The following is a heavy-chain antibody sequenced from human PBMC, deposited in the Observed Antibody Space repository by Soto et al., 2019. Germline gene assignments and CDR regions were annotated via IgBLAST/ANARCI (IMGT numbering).Heavy chain of an antibody. CDR2: INPNSGGT. Sequence: ASVKVSCKASGYTFTGYYMHWVRQAPGQGLEWMGWINPNSGGTNYAQKFQGWVTMTRDTSISTAYMELSRLRSDDTAVYYCARSPGGVVTAMYYFDYWAQGTLVTVSS. V-gene: IGHV1-2*04. CDR3: ARSPGGVVTAMYYFDY. CDR1: GYTFTGYY. J-gene: IGHJ4*02. D-gene: IGHD2-21*02.